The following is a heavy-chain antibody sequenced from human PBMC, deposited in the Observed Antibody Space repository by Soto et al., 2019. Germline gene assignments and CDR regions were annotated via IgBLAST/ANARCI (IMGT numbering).Heavy chain of an antibody. CDR1: GGTFSSYA. V-gene: IGHV1-69*13. CDR3: ARGYFGSSDNAYKKEFDN. Sequence: ASVKVSCKASGGTFSSYAISWVRQAPGQGLEWMGGIIPIFGTANYAQKFQGRVTITADESTSTAYMELSSLRSEDTAVYYCARGYFGSSDNAYKKEFDNWGQGTLVTVSS. D-gene: IGHD3-10*01. CDR2: IIPIFGTA. J-gene: IGHJ4*02.